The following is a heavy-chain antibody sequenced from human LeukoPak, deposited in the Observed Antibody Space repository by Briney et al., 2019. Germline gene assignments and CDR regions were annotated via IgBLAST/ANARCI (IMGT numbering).Heavy chain of an antibody. CDR2: VHYSGSI. CDR3: ARDRGTPDYYDTSGYDY. D-gene: IGHD3-22*01. CDR1: GASISSSSYY. Sequence: PSETLSLTCTVSGASISSSSYYWAWIRQPPGKGLEWIGSVHYSGSIYYNPSLKSRVTISVDKSKNQFSLKLSSVTAADTAVYYCARDRGTPDYYDTSGYDYWGQGTLVTVSS. J-gene: IGHJ4*02. V-gene: IGHV4-39*07.